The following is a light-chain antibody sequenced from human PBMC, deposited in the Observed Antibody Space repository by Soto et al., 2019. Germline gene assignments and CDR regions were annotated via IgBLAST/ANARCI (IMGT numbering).Light chain of an antibody. CDR2: GAF. V-gene: IGKV1-39*01. CDR3: QQSYSAPQVT. CDR1: QSISNF. Sequence: DIQMTQSPSSLSASVGDRATITCRTSQSISNFLNWYQQQPGKAPKLLIYGAFGLQSGVPSRFSGSGSGTDFTLTISSLQPEDFATYYCQQSYSAPQVTFGGGTKVDIK. J-gene: IGKJ4*01.